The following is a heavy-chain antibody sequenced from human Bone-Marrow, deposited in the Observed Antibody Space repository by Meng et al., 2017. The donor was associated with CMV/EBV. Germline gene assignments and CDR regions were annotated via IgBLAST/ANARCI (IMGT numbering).Heavy chain of an antibody. CDR2: IRYDGSNK. V-gene: IGHV3-30*02. J-gene: IGHJ4*02. D-gene: IGHD3-3*01. Sequence: GESLKISCAASGFTFSSYGMHWVRQAPGKGLEWVAFIRYDGSNKYYADSVKGRFTISRDNSKNTLYLQMNSLRAEDTAVYYCARDGAFGVVITKYFFDYWGEGTLVTVSS. CDR1: GFTFSSYG. CDR3: ARDGAFGVVITKYFFDY.